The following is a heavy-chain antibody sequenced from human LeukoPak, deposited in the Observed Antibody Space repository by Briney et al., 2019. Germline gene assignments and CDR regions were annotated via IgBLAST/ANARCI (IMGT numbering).Heavy chain of an antibody. CDR3: VKRTMAGVLERRTYYFDY. D-gene: IGHD2-2*01. J-gene: IGHJ4*02. V-gene: IGHV3-23*01. CDR2: ISGRGLNA. CDR1: GFTFSNTA. Sequence: PGGSLRLSCADSGFTFSNTAMSGVRQAPGKGLEWLSIISGRGLNAYYADSVKGRFTISRDNSKSILFLQMNRLRAEDTALYYCVKRTMAGVLERRTYYFDYWGQGSLVTVSP.